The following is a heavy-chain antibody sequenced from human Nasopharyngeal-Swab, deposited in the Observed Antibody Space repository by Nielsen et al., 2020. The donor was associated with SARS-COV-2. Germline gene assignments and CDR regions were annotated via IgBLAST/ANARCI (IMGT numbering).Heavy chain of an antibody. CDR3: ARGGGVPGGSLGRFAQPDAFDI. D-gene: IGHD2-15*01. CDR2: IYYSGST. V-gene: IGHV4-31*02. Sequence: RQAPGKGLEWIGYIYYSGSTYYNPSLKSRVTISVDTSKNQFSLKLSSVTAADTAVYYCARGGGVPGGSLGRFAQPDAFDIWGQGTMVTVSS. J-gene: IGHJ3*02.